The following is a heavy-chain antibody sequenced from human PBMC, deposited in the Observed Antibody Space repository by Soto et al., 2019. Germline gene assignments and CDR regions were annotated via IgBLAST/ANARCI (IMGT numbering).Heavy chain of an antibody. J-gene: IGHJ6*02. CDR1: GFTFSSYA. Sequence: GGSLRLSCPASGFTFSSYAMSWVRQAPGKGLEWVSAISGSGGSTYYADSVKGRFTISRDNSKNTLYLQMNSLRAEDTAVYYCAKDDPYSSSSDYYYGMDVWGQGTTVTVSS. CDR2: ISGSGGST. D-gene: IGHD6-6*01. CDR3: AKDDPYSSSSDYYYGMDV. V-gene: IGHV3-23*01.